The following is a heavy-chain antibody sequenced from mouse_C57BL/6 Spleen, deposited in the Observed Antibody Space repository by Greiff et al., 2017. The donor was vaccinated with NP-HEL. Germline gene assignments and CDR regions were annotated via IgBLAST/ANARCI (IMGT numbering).Heavy chain of an antibody. Sequence: EVQRVESGGGLVQPGGSRKLSCAASGFTFSSYAMSWVRQTPEQRLEWVAAISPDGGFIYYPDTVKGRFTISRDNAKNTLFLQMSSLRYEDTAMESTTGAMDYWGQGTSVTVSS. CDR2: ISPDGGFI. CDR1: GFTFSSYA. D-gene: IGHD2-14*01. V-gene: IGHV5-1*01. CDR3: TGAMDY. J-gene: IGHJ4*01.